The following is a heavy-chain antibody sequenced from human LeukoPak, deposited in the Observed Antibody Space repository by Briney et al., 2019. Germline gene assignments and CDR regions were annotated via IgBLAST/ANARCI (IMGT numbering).Heavy chain of an antibody. J-gene: IGHJ4*02. Sequence: SETLSLTCAVYGGSFSGYYWSWIRQPPGKGLEWIGEINHSGSTNYNPSLKSRVTISVDTSKNQFSLRLSSVTAADTAVYYCASLPSSGWYRHIGYWGQGTLVTVSS. CDR2: INHSGST. V-gene: IGHV4-34*01. D-gene: IGHD6-19*01. CDR3: ASLPSSGWYRHIGY. CDR1: GGSFSGYY.